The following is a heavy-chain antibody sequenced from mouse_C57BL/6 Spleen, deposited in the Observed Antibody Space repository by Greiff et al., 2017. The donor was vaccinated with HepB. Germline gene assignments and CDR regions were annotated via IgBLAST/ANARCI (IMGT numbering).Heavy chain of an antibody. CDR1: GFTFSSYA. J-gene: IGHJ2*01. Sequence: EVKLMESGGGLVKPGGSLKLSCAASGFTFSSYAMSWVRQTPEKRLEWVATISDGGSYTYYPDNVKGRFTISRDNAKNNLYLQMSHLKSEDTAMYYCARELAYYFDYWGQGTTLTVSS. CDR3: ARELAYYFDY. CDR2: ISDGGSYT. V-gene: IGHV5-4*01.